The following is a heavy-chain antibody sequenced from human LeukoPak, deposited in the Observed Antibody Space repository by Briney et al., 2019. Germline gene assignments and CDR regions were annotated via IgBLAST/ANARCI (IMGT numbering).Heavy chain of an antibody. J-gene: IGHJ5*02. CDR1: GFTFSSYS. V-gene: IGHV3-48*04. CDR3: ARDTLSAGSPWFDP. Sequence: GGSLRLSCAASGFTFSSYSMNWVRQAPGKGLEWVSYISSSSSTIYYADSVKGRFTISRDNAKNSLYLQMNSLRAEDTAVYYCARDTLSAGSPWFDPWGQGTLVTVSS. CDR2: ISSSSSTI. D-gene: IGHD3-10*01.